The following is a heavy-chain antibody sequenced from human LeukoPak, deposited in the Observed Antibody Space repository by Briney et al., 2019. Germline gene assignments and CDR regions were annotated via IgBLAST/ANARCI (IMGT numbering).Heavy chain of an antibody. Sequence: PGGSLRLSCAASGFTLSSYAMSWVRRAPGKGLEWVANIKQDGSEKHYVDSVKGRFTISRDNAANSLNLQMNSLRAEDTAVYYCARLYDNSGYSDYWGQGTLVTVSS. CDR3: ARLYDNSGYSDY. V-gene: IGHV3-7*03. D-gene: IGHD3-22*01. CDR1: GFTLSSYA. CDR2: IKQDGSEK. J-gene: IGHJ4*02.